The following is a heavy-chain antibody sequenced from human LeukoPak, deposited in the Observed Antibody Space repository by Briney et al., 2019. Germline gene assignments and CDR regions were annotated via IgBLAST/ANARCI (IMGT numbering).Heavy chain of an antibody. V-gene: IGHV5-51*01. D-gene: IGHD3-10*01. CDR1: GYSFTSYW. Sequence: GESLKISCKGSGYSFTSYWIGWVRQMPGKGLEWMGIIYPGDSDTRYSPSFQGQVTISADKSISTAYLQWSSLKASDTAMYYCAREGSGEEGFGEFNWFDPWGQGTLVTVSS. CDR3: AREGSGEEGFGEFNWFDP. J-gene: IGHJ5*02. CDR2: IYPGDSDT.